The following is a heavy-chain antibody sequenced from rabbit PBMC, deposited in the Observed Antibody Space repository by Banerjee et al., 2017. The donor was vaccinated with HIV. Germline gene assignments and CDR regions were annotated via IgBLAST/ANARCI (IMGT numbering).Heavy chain of an antibody. D-gene: IGHD4-1*01. CDR1: GFSFSDKYV. Sequence: QEQLEESGGDLVKPGRSLTLTCTASGFSFSDKYVMCWVRQASGKGLEWIGCINTSSGNTVYASWAKGRFTISKTSSTTVTLQMTSLTAADTATYFCARDLAGAIGWNFNLWGQGTLVTVS. CDR2: INTSSGNT. J-gene: IGHJ4*01. CDR3: ARDLAGAIGWNFNL. V-gene: IGHV1S45*01.